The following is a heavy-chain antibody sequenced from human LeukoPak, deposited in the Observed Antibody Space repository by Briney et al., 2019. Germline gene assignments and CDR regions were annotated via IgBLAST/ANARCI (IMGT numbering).Heavy chain of an antibody. CDR1: GFTFSSYA. V-gene: IGHV3-23*01. CDR3: AGYNCSSTTCYTGGFDY. J-gene: IGHJ4*02. CDR2: ISGSGVST. D-gene: IGHD2-2*02. Sequence: PGGSLRLSCAATGFTFSSYALSWVRQAPGKGLEWVSAISGSGVSTYYADSVKGRFTISRDNSKNTLYLQMNSLRAEDTAVYYCAGYNCSSTTCYTGGFDYWGQGTLVTVSS.